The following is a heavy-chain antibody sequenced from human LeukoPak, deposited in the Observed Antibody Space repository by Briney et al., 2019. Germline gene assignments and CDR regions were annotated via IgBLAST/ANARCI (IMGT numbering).Heavy chain of an antibody. V-gene: IGHV3-13*01. J-gene: IGHJ4*02. Sequence: GGSLRLSCAASGFTFSSYDMHWVRQATGKGLERVSAIGTAGDTYYPGSVKGRFTISRENAKNSLYLQMNSLRAGDTAVYYCARARRDGYNGQERYFDYWGQGTLVTVSS. D-gene: IGHD5-24*01. CDR1: GFTFSSYD. CDR2: IGTAGDT. CDR3: ARARRDGYNGQERYFDY.